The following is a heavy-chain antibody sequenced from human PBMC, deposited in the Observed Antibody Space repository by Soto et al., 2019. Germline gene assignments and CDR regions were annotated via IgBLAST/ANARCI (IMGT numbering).Heavy chain of an antibody. J-gene: IGHJ5*02. Sequence: QVHLAESGGGVVQPGRSLRLSCVASGFTFSSYAMHWVRQAPGKGLEWVAVISFDGSNRYYTDSVKGRFTISRDNSENTLYLQLNGLRAEDTAVYYCARGDYSDYLNWLDPWGQGTLVTVSS. CDR1: GFTFSSYA. CDR3: ARGDYSDYLNWLDP. CDR2: ISFDGSNR. D-gene: IGHD4-17*01. V-gene: IGHV3-30-3*01.